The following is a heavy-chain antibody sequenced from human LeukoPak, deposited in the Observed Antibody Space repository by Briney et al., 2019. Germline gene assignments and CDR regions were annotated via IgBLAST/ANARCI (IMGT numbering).Heavy chain of an antibody. D-gene: IGHD2-15*01. Sequence: GASVKVSCKASGYTFTGYYMHWVRQAPGQGLEWMGWINPNSGGTNYAQKFQGRVTMTRDTSISTAYMELSRLRSDDTAVYYCAREWDIVVVVAATPAYWGQGTLVTVSS. J-gene: IGHJ4*02. CDR2: INPNSGGT. V-gene: IGHV1-2*02. CDR1: GYTFTGYY. CDR3: AREWDIVVVVAATPAY.